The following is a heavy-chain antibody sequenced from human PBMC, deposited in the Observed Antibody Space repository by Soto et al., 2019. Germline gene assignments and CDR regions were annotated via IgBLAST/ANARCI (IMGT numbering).Heavy chain of an antibody. CDR2: IIPIFGTA. CDR3: ARGYSSSWYSGYFDY. Sequence: QVQLVQSGAEVKKPGSSVKVSCKASGGTFSSYAISGVRQAPGQGLEWMGGIIPIFGTANYAQKFQGRVTITADESTITAYMARSSLRYEDTAVYYGARGYSSSWYSGYFDYWGQGTLVTVSS. V-gene: IGHV1-69*01. CDR1: GGTFSSYA. J-gene: IGHJ4*02. D-gene: IGHD6-13*01.